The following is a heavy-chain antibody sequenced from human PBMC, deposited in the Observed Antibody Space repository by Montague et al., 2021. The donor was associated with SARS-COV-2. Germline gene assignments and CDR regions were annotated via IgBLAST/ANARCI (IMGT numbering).Heavy chain of an antibody. Sequence: SLRLSCAASGFTFSYYDMNWVRQAPGKGPEWISYISTSAHTTSYAGSVKGRFTISRDNGKNSLYLQMNSLRVEDTAVYYCTRDYPSVVGDGLDIWGQGTKVTVSS. J-gene: IGHJ3*02. CDR2: ISTSAHTT. V-gene: IGHV3-48*03. CDR3: TRDYPSVVGDGLDI. D-gene: IGHD5/OR15-5a*01. CDR1: GFTFSYYD.